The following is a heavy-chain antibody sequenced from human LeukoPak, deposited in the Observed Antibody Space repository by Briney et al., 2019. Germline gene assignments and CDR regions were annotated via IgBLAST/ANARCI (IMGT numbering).Heavy chain of an antibody. Sequence: PGGSLRLSCAASGFTFSSYAMSWVRQAPGKGLEWVSAISGSGGSTYYADSVKGRFTISRDNSKNTLYLQMNSLRAEDTAVYYCAKDPSTGFWSGSTNWFDPWGQGTLVTVSS. CDR1: GFTFSSYA. J-gene: IGHJ5*02. CDR2: ISGSGGST. CDR3: AKDPSTGFWSGSTNWFDP. V-gene: IGHV3-23*01. D-gene: IGHD3-3*01.